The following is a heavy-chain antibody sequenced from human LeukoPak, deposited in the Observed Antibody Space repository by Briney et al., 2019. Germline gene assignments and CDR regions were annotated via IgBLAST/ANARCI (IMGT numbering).Heavy chain of an antibody. CDR3: AKGTPYYYGMDV. CDR2: ISYDGSNK. J-gene: IGHJ6*02. Sequence: GGSLRLSCAASGFTFSSYGMHWVRQAPGKGLEWVAVISYDGSNKYYADSVKGRFTISRDNSKNTLYLQMNSLRAEDTAVYYCAKGTPYYYGMDVWGQGTTVTVSS. V-gene: IGHV3-30*18. CDR1: GFTFSSYG. D-gene: IGHD1-14*01.